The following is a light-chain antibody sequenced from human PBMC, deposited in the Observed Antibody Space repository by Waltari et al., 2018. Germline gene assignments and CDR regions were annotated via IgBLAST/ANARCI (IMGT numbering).Light chain of an antibody. J-gene: IGLJ3*02. Sequence: SYELTQPPSVAVSPGQTARITCSGDALPEQYANWYQQKAGQAPMLVIYKDNERPSGTPERYSGSSSGTIVTLTISGVQAEDEADYYCQSADSSGAYRVFGGGTKLTVL. CDR3: QSADSSGAYRV. CDR1: ALPEQY. V-gene: IGLV3-25*03. CDR2: KDN.